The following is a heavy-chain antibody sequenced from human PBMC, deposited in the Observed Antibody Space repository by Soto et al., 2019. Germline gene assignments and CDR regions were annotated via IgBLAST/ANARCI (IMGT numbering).Heavy chain of an antibody. CDR2: IYWNDDK. CDR3: AHLDRWIAAAGQEYFQH. D-gene: IGHD6-13*01. J-gene: IGHJ1*01. Sequence: SGPTLVNPTQTLTLTCTFSGFSLSTSGVGVGWIRQPPGKALEWLALIYWNDDKRCSPSLKSRLTITKDTSKNQVVLTMTNMDPVDTATYYCAHLDRWIAAAGQEYFQHWGQGTLVTVSS. CDR1: GFSLSTSGVG. V-gene: IGHV2-5*01.